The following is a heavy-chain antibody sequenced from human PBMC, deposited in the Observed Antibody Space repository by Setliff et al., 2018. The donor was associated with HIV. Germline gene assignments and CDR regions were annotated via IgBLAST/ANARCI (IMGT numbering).Heavy chain of an antibody. V-gene: IGHV4-4*09. Sequence: SETLSLTCTVSGGSISGHYWSWIRQPPGRGLEWIGYIYSSGSTNFNPPLKSRVTISIDTSRNQFSLTVSSVTAADTAVYYCAREIPYSYGGRGHPLWGQGTLVTVSS. CDR3: AREIPYSYGGRGHPL. CDR2: IYSSGST. CDR1: GGSISGHY. D-gene: IGHD3-22*01. J-gene: IGHJ4*02.